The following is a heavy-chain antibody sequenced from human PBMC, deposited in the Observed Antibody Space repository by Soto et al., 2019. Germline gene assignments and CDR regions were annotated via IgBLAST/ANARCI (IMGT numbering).Heavy chain of an antibody. CDR1: GFTFSSRW. CDR2: IKQDENGK. Sequence: DLAESGGGLVQPGGSLRLSCETSGFTFSSRWMTWVRQVPGKGLEWVANIKQDENGKDYVDSVKGRFTISRDNAKNSLYLQMNSLRAEDTAVYYCATHDGPAAAGLVLDFWGQGTLVTVSS. V-gene: IGHV3-7*02. D-gene: IGHD6-13*01. J-gene: IGHJ4*02. CDR3: ATHDGPAAAGLVLDF.